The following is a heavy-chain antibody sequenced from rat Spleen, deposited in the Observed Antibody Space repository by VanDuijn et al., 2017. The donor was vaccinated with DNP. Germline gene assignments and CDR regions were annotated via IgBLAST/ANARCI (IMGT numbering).Heavy chain of an antibody. CDR3: SRYGGYTALDV. J-gene: IGHJ4*01. Sequence: QVQLKESGPGLVQPSQTLSLTCTVSGFSLTSYGVTWVRQPPGRALDWLAAISSGGDTFYNSALKSRLTISIDSSKTQVFLKVNSLQIEDTAIYYCSRYGGYTALDVWGRGISVTVYS. D-gene: IGHD1-11*01. CDR1: GFSLTSYG. V-gene: IGHV2S12*01. CDR2: ISSGGDT.